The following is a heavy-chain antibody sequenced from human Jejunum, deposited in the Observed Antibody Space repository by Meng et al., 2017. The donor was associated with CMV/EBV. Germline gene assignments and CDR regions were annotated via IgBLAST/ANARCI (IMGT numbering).Heavy chain of an antibody. CDR1: SSSA. CDR3: VKDPRDGSISATTFRWFDP. V-gene: IGHV3-23*01. Sequence: SSSAMGGVRQAPGKGREWMSAITGDGRTSYVAESRRGRFTISRENSKETLFLQMNGLRDEDTAVYYCVKDPRDGSISATTFRWFDPWGQGTQVTVSS. J-gene: IGHJ5*02. D-gene: IGHD1-7*01. CDR2: ITGDGRTS.